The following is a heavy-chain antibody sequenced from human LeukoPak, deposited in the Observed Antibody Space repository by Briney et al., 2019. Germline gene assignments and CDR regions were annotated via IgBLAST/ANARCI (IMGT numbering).Heavy chain of an antibody. CDR2: ISSSSSTI. D-gene: IGHD1-26*01. CDR1: GFAFSSYS. CDR3: ASSGSYFGY. V-gene: IGHV3-48*04. J-gene: IGHJ4*02. Sequence: GGSLRLSCAASGFAFSSYSMNWVRKAPRKGLEWVSYISSSSSTIYYADSVKGRFTISRDNAKNSLYLQMNSLRAEDTAVYYCASSGSYFGYWGQGTLVTVSS.